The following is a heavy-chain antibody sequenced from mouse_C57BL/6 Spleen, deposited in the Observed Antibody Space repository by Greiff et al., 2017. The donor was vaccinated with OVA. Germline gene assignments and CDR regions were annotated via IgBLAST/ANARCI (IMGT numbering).Heavy chain of an antibody. V-gene: IGHV1-69*01. Sequence: QVQLQQPGAELVMPGASVKLSCKASGYTFTSYWMHWVKQRPGQGLEWIGEIDPSDSYTNYNQKFKGKSTLTVDKSSSTAYMQLSSLTSEDSAVYYCARTVTRDFDYWGKGTTLTVSS. J-gene: IGHJ2*01. CDR3: ARTVTRDFDY. D-gene: IGHD2-2*01. CDR1: GYTFTSYW. CDR2: IDPSDSYT.